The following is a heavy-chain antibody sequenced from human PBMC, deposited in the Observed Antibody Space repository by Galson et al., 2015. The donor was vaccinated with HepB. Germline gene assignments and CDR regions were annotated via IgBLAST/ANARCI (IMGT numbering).Heavy chain of an antibody. CDR2: IHPMFGTT. Sequence: SVKVSCKASGGTFSNYIISWVRQAPGQRLEWMGGIHPMFGTTTYAQKFQGRVTITAGESTSTAYMELSSLKSEDTAMHYCARDLAAAGPGWFDPWGQGTLVIVS. J-gene: IGHJ5*02. D-gene: IGHD6-13*01. CDR1: GGTFSNYI. V-gene: IGHV1-69*13. CDR3: ARDLAAAGPGWFDP.